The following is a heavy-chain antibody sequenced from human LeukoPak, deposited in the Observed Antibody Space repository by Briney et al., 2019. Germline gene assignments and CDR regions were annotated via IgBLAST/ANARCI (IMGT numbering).Heavy chain of an antibody. D-gene: IGHD6-13*01. J-gene: IGHJ4*02. CDR3: ARDGIAAAGADY. Sequence: GGSLRLSCTASGFTFSSYSMNWVRQAPGKGLEWVSSISSSSSYIYYADSVKGRFTISRDNAKNSLYLQMNSLRAEDTAVYYCARDGIAAAGADYWGQGTLVTVSS. V-gene: IGHV3-21*01. CDR2: ISSSSSYI. CDR1: GFTFSSYS.